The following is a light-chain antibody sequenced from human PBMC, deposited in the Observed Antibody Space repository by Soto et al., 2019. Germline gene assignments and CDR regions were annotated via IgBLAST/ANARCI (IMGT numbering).Light chain of an antibody. CDR1: QSVSNN. V-gene: IGKV3-11*01. CDR2: GAS. Sequence: EVVMTQSPATLSVSPGERATLSCRASQSVSNNLAWYQQKPGQAPRLLIYGASNRATGIPARFSGSGSGTDFTLTISSLEPEDFAVYYCQHRSNWPLTFGGGTKVDIK. CDR3: QHRSNWPLT. J-gene: IGKJ4*01.